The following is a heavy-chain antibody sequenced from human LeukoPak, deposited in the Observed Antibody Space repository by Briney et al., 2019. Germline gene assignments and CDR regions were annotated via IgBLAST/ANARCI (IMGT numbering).Heavy chain of an antibody. D-gene: IGHD6-13*01. J-gene: IGHJ6*02. CDR2: INPNSGGT. CDR1: GYTFTGYY. V-gene: IGHV1-2*02. Sequence: ASVKVSCKASGYTFTGYYMHWVRQAPGQGLEWRGWINPNSGGTNYAQKFQGRVTMTRDTSISTAYMELSRLRSDDTAVYYCARARYSSSYTGMDVWGQGTTVTVSS. CDR3: ARARYSSSYTGMDV.